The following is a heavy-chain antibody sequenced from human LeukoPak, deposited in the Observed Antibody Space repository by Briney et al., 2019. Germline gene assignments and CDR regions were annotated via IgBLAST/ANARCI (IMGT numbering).Heavy chain of an antibody. J-gene: IGHJ4*02. CDR1: GGSISSSSYY. V-gene: IGHV4-39*07. D-gene: IGHD3-10*01. CDR2: INHSGST. Sequence: PSETLSLTCTVSGGSISSSSYYWGWIRQPPGKGLEWIGEINHSGSTNYNPSLKSRVTISVDTSKNQFSLKLSSVTAADTAVYYCARRYGSGSSGTFDYWGQGTLVTVSS. CDR3: ARRYGSGSSGTFDY.